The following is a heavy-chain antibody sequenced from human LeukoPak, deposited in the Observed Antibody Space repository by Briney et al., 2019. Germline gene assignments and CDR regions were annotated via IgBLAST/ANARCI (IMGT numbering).Heavy chain of an antibody. V-gene: IGHV3-7*03. J-gene: IGHJ6*02. CDR2: IKQDGSEK. CDR1: GFTFSSYW. D-gene: IGHD2-2*01. CDR3: ARVLIDCSSTSCNYYYYCYGMDV. Sequence: GGSLRLSCAASGFTFSSYWMHWVRQAPGKGLEWVANIKQDGSEKYYVDSVKGRFTISRDNAKNSLYLQMNSLRAEDTAVYYCARVLIDCSSTSCNYYYYCYGMDVWGQGTTVTVSS.